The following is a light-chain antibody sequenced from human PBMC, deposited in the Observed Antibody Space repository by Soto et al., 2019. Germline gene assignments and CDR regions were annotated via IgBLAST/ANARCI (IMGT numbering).Light chain of an antibody. CDR3: QHYGTSWT. Sequence: EIVLTQSPGTLSLSPGERATLSCRASQSVRSTYLAWYQQKPGQAPRLLIYGASSRATGIPDRFSGSGSGTDFTLTISRLEPDDFAVYYCQHYGTSWTFGQGTKVEI. CDR2: GAS. CDR1: QSVRSTY. V-gene: IGKV3-20*01. J-gene: IGKJ1*01.